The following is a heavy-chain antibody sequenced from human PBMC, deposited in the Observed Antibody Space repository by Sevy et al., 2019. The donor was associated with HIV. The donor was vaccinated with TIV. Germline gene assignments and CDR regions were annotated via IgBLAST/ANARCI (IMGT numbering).Heavy chain of an antibody. V-gene: IGHV4-59*13. CDR1: GGSISSYY. CDR2: IYYSGST. CDR3: ARMTSTVIDY. D-gene: IGHD4-17*01. J-gene: IGHJ4*02. Sequence: SETLSLTCTVSGGSISSYYWSWIRQPPGKGLEWIGYIYYSGSTNYNPSLKSRVTISVDTSKNQFSLKLSSVTAADTAVYYCARMTSTVIDYRGQGTLVTVSS.